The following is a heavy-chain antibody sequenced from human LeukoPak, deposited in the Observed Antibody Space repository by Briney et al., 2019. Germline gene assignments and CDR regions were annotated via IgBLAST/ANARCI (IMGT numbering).Heavy chain of an antibody. D-gene: IGHD6-13*01. V-gene: IGHV3-30*02. CDR2: IRYDGSNK. CDR1: GFTFSSYW. CDR3: AKNPGVLSSSGYGQGFDP. J-gene: IGHJ5*02. Sequence: GGSLRLSCAASGFTFSSYWMSWVRQAPGKGLEWVAFIRYDGSNKYYADSVKGRFTISRDNSKNTLYLQMNSLRAEDTAVYYCAKNPGVLSSSGYGQGFDPWGQGTLVTVSS.